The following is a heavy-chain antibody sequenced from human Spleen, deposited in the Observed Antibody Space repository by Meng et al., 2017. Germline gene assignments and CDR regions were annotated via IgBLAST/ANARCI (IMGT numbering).Heavy chain of an antibody. D-gene: IGHD6-13*01. CDR1: GWSFRGYY. CDR2: INHSGST. CDR3: ASSKIAAAGTPSLDY. Sequence: WGSGLLNASGTLSPTGAVYGWSFRGYYWSWIRQPPGKELEWIGEINHSGSTNYSPSLKSRVTISVDTSKNQFSLKLSSVTAADTAVYYCASSKIAAAGTPSLDYWGQGTLVTVSS. V-gene: IGHV4-34*01. J-gene: IGHJ4*02.